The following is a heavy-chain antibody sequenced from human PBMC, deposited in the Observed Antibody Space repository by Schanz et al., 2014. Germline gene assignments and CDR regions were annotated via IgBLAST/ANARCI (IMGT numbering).Heavy chain of an antibody. CDR3: ARDRGHGDLPGDI. D-gene: IGHD4-17*01. Sequence: QVQLQESGPGLVKPSGTLSLTCAVSGASISSSNWWSWVRQPPGKGLEWIGEIYHSGNTNYNASLKSRVTISVDTSKNQFSLKLRSVTAADTAVYYCARDRGHGDLPGDIWGQGTMVTVSS. J-gene: IGHJ3*02. V-gene: IGHV4-4*02. CDR2: IYHSGNT. CDR1: GASISSSNW.